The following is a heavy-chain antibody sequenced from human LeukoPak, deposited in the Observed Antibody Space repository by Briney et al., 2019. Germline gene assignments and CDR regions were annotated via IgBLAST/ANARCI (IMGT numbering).Heavy chain of an antibody. J-gene: IGHJ4*02. CDR1: GFTFSSYW. Sequence: GGSLRLSCAASGFTFSSYWMHWVRQAPGKGLVWVSRINSDGSSTSYADSVKGRFTIARDNAKNTVYQQMNSLRAEDTAVYYCAKDYYGSGSNIDYWGQGTLVTVSS. V-gene: IGHV3-74*01. CDR3: AKDYYGSGSNIDY. D-gene: IGHD3-10*01. CDR2: INSDGSST.